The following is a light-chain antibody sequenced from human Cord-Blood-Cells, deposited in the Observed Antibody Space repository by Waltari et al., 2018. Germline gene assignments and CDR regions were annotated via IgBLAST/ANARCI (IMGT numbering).Light chain of an antibody. CDR2: GAS. CDR3: QQYGSSPGT. J-gene: IGKJ2*01. Sequence: EIVLTQAPGTLYLSPGERATLSCRASQSVSSSYLAWYQQKPGQAPRLLIYGASSRATGIPDRFSGSGSGTDFTLTISRLEPEDFAVYYCQQYGSSPGTFGQGTKLEIE. CDR1: QSVSSSY. V-gene: IGKV3-20*01.